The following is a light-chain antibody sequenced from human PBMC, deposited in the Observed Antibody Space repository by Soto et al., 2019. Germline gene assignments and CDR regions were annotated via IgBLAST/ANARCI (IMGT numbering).Light chain of an antibody. V-gene: IGKV1-39*01. J-gene: IGKJ5*01. CDR3: QQGYSSPAT. CDR2: GAS. CDR1: QSIGKH. Sequence: DIQMTQSPSVLSASVGDSVTITCRASQSIGKHLNWYQQKPGKAPKFLIYGASTLQSGVPSRFTDSGSGTDFALTVNSLQAEDFATYYCQQGYSSPATFGQGTRLEI.